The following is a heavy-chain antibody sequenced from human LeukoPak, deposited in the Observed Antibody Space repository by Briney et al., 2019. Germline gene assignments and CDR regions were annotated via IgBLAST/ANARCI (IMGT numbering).Heavy chain of an antibody. J-gene: IGHJ6*03. V-gene: IGHV4-61*01. CDR1: GDSISSSSYY. CDR3: AREKYYYDSSGYRDYMDV. D-gene: IGHD3-22*01. Sequence: SETLSLTCSVSGDSISSSSYYWGWIRQPPGKGLEWIGYIYYSGSTNYNPSLKSRVTMSVDTSKNQFSLKLSSVTAADTAVYYCAREKYYYDSSGYRDYMDVWGKGTTVTVSS. CDR2: IYYSGST.